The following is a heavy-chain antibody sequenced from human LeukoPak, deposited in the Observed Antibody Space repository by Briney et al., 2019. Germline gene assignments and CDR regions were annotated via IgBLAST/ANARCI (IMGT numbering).Heavy chain of an antibody. CDR3: ARDLVTMVRGSGLCY. J-gene: IGHJ4*02. CDR1: GGSISSYY. V-gene: IGHV4-59*01. Sequence: SETLSLTCTDPGGSISSYYWSWIRQPPGKGLEWIGYIYYSGSTNYTPSLKSRVTISVDTSKNQFSLKLSSVTAADTAVYYCARDLVTMVRGSGLCYWGQGTLVTVSS. CDR2: IYYSGST. D-gene: IGHD3-10*01.